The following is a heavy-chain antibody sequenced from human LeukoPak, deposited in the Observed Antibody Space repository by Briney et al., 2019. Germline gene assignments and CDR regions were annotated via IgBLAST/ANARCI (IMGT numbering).Heavy chain of an antibody. D-gene: IGHD4-17*01. CDR1: GFTFSSYE. CDR2: ISSSTSTI. Sequence: PGGSLRLSCAASGFTFSSYEMNWVRQAPGKGLEWVSYISSSTSTIYYADSVKGRFTISRVNAKNSMYLQMNSLRAEDTAVYYCAGSDYGDFVSNFDYWGQGTLVTVSS. CDR3: AGSDYGDFVSNFDY. J-gene: IGHJ4*02. V-gene: IGHV3-48*01.